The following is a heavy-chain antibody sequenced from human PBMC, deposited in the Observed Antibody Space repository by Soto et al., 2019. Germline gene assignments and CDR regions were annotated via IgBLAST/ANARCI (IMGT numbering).Heavy chain of an antibody. CDR3: ARALMTTVTYYDY. CDR1: GFTFSDHY. D-gene: IGHD4-17*01. J-gene: IGHJ4*02. Sequence: PGGSLRLSCAASGFTFSDHYMDWVRQAPGKGLEWVGRTRNKANSYTTEYAASVKGRFTISRDDSKNSLYLQLNSLRAEDTAVYYCARALMTTVTYYDYWGQGTLVTVSS. V-gene: IGHV3-72*01. CDR2: TRNKANSYTT.